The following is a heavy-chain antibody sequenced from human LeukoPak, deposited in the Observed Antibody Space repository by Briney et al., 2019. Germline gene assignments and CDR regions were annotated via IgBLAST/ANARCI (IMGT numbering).Heavy chain of an antibody. V-gene: IGHV1-2*04. CDR3: ARGVGGYYGSGSYFDY. CDR2: INPNSGGT. J-gene: IGHJ4*02. D-gene: IGHD3-10*01. CDR1: GYTFTGYY. Sequence: ASVKVSCKASGYTFTGYYMHWVRQAPGQGLEWMGWINPNSGGTNYAQKFQGWVTMTRDTSISTAYMELSRLRSDDTAVYYCARGVGGYYGSGSYFDYWGQGTLVTVSS.